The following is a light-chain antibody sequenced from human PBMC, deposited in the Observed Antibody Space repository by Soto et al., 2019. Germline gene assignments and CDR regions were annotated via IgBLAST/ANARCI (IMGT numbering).Light chain of an antibody. V-gene: IGKV3-20*01. J-gene: IGKJ2*01. Sequence: EIALTQSPGTLSLSPGERATLSCRASQSISSSSLAWYQQKPGQAPRLLISGASTRATGIPDRFGGSESGTEFTLTISRLEPEDFAVYYCQQYGSSPPYTFGQGTNVEIK. CDR3: QQYGSSPPYT. CDR1: QSISSSS. CDR2: GAS.